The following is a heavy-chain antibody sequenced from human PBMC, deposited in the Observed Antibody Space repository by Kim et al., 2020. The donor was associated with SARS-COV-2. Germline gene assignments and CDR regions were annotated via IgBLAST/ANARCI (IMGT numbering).Heavy chain of an antibody. Sequence: YTPALKSRVTISVDTSKNQFSLKLSSVTAADTAVYYCARVGSSYYWYFDLWGRGTLVTVSS. D-gene: IGHD6-13*01. V-gene: IGHV4-59*01. CDR3: ARVGSSYYWYFDL. J-gene: IGHJ2*01.